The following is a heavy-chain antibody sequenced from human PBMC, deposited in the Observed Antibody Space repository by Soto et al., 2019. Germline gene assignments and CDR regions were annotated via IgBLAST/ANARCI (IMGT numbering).Heavy chain of an antibody. CDR2: IYYSGIT. Sequence: SETLSLTCTVSGVSISNSSYYWGWIRRPPGKGLEWIGTIYYSGITYYNPSLKSRVTISVDTSKNQFSLKLTSVTAADTAVYYCASHGSTWGQGTLGTVSS. V-gene: IGHV4-39*01. CDR3: ASHGST. J-gene: IGHJ5*02. CDR1: GVSISNSSYY.